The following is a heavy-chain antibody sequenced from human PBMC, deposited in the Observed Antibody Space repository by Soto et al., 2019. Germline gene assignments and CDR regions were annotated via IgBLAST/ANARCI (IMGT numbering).Heavy chain of an antibody. CDR3: ARDLGGCSARRCRYNWIDS. D-gene: IGHD2-15*01. V-gene: IGHV1-69*06. Sequence: SVKVSCKASGDTFKNYALSWVRQAPGQGLEWMGGIIPIYGTTNYAQKFQDRVTITADTSTSTADMELSSLRSEDTAVYYCARDLGGCSARRCRYNWIDSWGQGTLVTVSS. CDR2: IIPIYGTT. CDR1: GDTFKNYA. J-gene: IGHJ5*01.